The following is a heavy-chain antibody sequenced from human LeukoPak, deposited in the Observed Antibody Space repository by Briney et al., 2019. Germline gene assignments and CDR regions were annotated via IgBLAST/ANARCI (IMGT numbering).Heavy chain of an antibody. CDR1: GFTFSNYK. J-gene: IGHJ6*03. CDR2: ISSTSTYI. Sequence: GGSLRLSCAASGFTFSNYKMNCVRQAPGKGLEWVSSISSTSTYINYADSVKGRFTISRDNAKKSLYLQMNSLRAEDTALYYGAKGYGSGSYSALLRWGYYYMDVWGKGTTVTISS. CDR3: AKGYGSGSYSALLRWGYYYMDV. V-gene: IGHV3-21*04. D-gene: IGHD3-10*01.